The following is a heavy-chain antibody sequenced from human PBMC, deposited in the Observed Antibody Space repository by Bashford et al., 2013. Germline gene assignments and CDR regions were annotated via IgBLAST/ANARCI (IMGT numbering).Heavy chain of an antibody. V-gene: IGHV1-18*01. J-gene: IGHJ4*02. CDR3: ARGSNGWHY. Sequence: WVRQAPGQGLEWLGWINSYNGNTKYGQKFQGRVTLTTDTSTTTAYMELRSLRSDDTAFYFCARGSNGWHYWGQGILVTVSS. CDR2: INSYNGNT. D-gene: IGHD1-26*01.